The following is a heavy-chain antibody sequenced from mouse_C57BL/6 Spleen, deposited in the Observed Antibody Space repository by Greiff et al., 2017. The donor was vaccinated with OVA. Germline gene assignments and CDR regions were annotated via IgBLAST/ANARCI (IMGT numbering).Heavy chain of an antibody. CDR3: ARHDYYGSSYDAMDY. D-gene: IGHD1-1*01. CDR1: GFSLTSYG. Sequence: VQGVESGPGLVAPSQSLSITCTVSGFSLTSYGVHWVRQPPGKGLEWLVVIWSDGSTTYNSALKSRLSISKDNSKSQVFLKMNSLQTDDTAMYYCARHDYYGSSYDAMDYWGQGTSVTVSS. J-gene: IGHJ4*01. CDR2: IWSDGST. V-gene: IGHV2-6-1*01.